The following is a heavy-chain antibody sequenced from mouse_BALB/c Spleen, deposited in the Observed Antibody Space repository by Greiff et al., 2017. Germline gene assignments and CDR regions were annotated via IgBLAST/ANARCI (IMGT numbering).Heavy chain of an antibody. CDR3: ARHVNGSSYAWFAY. J-gene: IGHJ3*01. V-gene: IGHV5-4*02. CDR1: GFTFSDYY. Sequence: EVKVVESGGGLVKPGGSLKLSCAASGFTFSDYYMYWVRQTPEKRLEWVATISDGGSYTYYPDSVQGRFTISRDNAKNTLYLQMSSLRSEDTAMYYCARHVNGSSYAWFAYWGQGTLVTVSA. D-gene: IGHD1-1*01. CDR2: ISDGGSYT.